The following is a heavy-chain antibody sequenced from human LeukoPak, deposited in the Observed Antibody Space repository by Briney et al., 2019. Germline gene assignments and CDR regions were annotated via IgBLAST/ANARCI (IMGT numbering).Heavy chain of an antibody. CDR3: VRKTDSGINWFDP. Sequence: GGSLRLSCAASGSTFSKYWMNWVRQAPGKGLVWVSRINSDGSSISYADSVKGRFTIYRDNAKNTLYLQMNSLRVEDTAVYYCVRKTDSGINWFDPWGQGTLDTVSS. V-gene: IGHV3-74*01. J-gene: IGHJ5*02. CDR1: GSTFSKYW. D-gene: IGHD3-10*01. CDR2: INSDGSSI.